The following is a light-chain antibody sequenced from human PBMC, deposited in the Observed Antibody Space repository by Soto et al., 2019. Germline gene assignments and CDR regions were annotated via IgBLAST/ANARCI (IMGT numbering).Light chain of an antibody. CDR1: GSDIGSHS. J-gene: IGLJ2*01. Sequence: QSVLTQPPSVSGTPGQTVTISCSGSGSDIGSHSVDWYQQIPGTTPRLIINSNDERPSGVPDRFSGSKSGTSASLAISGLQSEDDANYYCATWADSVNGVVFGGGTKLTVL. CDR3: ATWADSVNGVV. CDR2: SND. V-gene: IGLV1-44*01.